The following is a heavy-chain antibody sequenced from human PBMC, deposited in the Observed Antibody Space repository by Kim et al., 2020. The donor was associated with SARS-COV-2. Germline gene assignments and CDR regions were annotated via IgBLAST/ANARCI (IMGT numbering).Heavy chain of an antibody. CDR2: INAGNGNT. V-gene: IGHV1-3*01. CDR3: ARVEGIAAAGKGMDV. J-gene: IGHJ6*02. CDR1: GYTFTSYA. D-gene: IGHD6-13*01. Sequence: ASVKVSCKASGYTFTSYAMHWVRQAPGQRLEWMGWINAGNGNTKYSQKFQGRVTITRDTSASTAYMELSSLRSEDTAVYYCARVEGIAAAGKGMDVWGQGTTVTVSS.